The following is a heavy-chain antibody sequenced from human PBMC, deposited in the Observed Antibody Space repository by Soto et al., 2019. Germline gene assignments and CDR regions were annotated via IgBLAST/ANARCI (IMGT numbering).Heavy chain of an antibody. CDR1: GYPVTAYY. CDR3: ARGGGVGVAGSAAFDM. V-gene: IGHV1-2*02. D-gene: IGHD3-3*01. J-gene: IGHJ3*02. Sequence: QLHLVQSGAVVKKPGASVTVSCSASGYPVTAYYMHWVRQAPGRGLEWMGGINPATGAAKYTQTFQGRVTITRATSTSTVFMELGGLPSEDTAVFYCARGGGVGVAGSAAFDMWGQGTLVTVSS. CDR2: INPATGAA.